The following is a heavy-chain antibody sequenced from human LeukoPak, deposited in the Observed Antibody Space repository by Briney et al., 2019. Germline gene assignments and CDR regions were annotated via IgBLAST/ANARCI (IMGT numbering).Heavy chain of an antibody. CDR3: ARDWFVVTGAFYI. Sequence: PGGSLRLSCAASGFTFSSYGMHWVRQAPGKGLEWVAVIWYDGSNKYYADSVKGRFTISRDNSKNTLYLQMNSLRAEDTAVYYCARDWFVVTGAFYIWGQGTMVTVSS. D-gene: IGHD4-23*01. J-gene: IGHJ3*02. V-gene: IGHV3-33*01. CDR2: IWYDGSNK. CDR1: GFTFSSYG.